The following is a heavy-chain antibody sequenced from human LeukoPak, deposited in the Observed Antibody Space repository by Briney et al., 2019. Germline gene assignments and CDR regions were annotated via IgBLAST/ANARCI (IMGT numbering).Heavy chain of an antibody. Sequence: GGSLRLSCAASGFTFSSYWMHWVRQAPGKGLVWVSRINSDGSSTSYADSVKGRFTISRDNAKNTLYLQMNSLRAEDTAVYYCARGYGRTIFGVVTSPFDYWGQGTLVTVSS. D-gene: IGHD3-3*01. CDR3: ARGYGRTIFGVVTSPFDY. CDR2: INSDGSST. CDR1: GFTFSSYW. V-gene: IGHV3-74*01. J-gene: IGHJ4*02.